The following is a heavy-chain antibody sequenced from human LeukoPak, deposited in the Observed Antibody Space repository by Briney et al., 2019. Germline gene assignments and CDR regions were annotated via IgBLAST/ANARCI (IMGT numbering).Heavy chain of an antibody. CDR3: ARVVGSEGNWYVDY. CDR1: GFTFDDYA. V-gene: IGHV3-9*01. CDR2: TSWNSGSI. D-gene: IGHD1-1*01. J-gene: IGHJ4*02. Sequence: PGRSLRLSCAASGFTFDDYAMHWVRQAPGKGLEWVSGTSWNSGSIGYADSVKGRFTISRDNAKNSLYLQMNSLRAEDTALYYCARVVGSEGNWYVDYWGQGTLVTVSS.